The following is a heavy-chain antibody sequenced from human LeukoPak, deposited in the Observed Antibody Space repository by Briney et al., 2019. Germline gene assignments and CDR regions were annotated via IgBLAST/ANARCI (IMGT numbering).Heavy chain of an antibody. J-gene: IGHJ6*03. CDR1: GGSISSYY. CDR3: ARVKDCSSTSCYNLVYYYYMDV. CDR2: IYTSGST. V-gene: IGHV4-4*07. D-gene: IGHD2-2*02. Sequence: SETLSLTCTVSGGSISSYYWSWIRQPAGKGLEWIGRIYTSGSTYYNPSLKSRVTISVDTSKNQFSLKLSSVTGADTAVYYCARVKDCSSTSCYNLVYYYYMDVWGKGTTVTVSS.